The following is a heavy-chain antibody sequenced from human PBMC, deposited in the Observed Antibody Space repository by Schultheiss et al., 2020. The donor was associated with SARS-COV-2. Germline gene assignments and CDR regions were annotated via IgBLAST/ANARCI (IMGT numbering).Heavy chain of an antibody. CDR2: IRYDGRTE. CDR3: ARRVATGWHFDL. Sequence: GGSLRLSCAASGFKFSDYGTHWVRQAPGKGLEWVAFIRYDGRTEEYADSVKGRFTISRDNSKNTLCLQMNSLRAEDTAVYYCARRVATGWHFDLWGRGTLVTVSS. V-gene: IGHV3-30*02. J-gene: IGHJ2*01. D-gene: IGHD5-12*01. CDR1: GFKFSDYG.